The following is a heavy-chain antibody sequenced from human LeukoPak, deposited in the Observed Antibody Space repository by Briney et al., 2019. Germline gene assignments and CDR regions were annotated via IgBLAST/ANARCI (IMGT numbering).Heavy chain of an antibody. CDR1: GGSISSGSYY. CDR3: ARAGIAVAGITYYYYYGMDV. V-gene: IGHV4-61*02. J-gene: IGHJ6*02. CDR2: IYTSGST. Sequence: SETLSLTCTVSGGSISSGSYYWRWLRQPAGKGLEWIGRIYTSGSTNYNPSLKSRVTISVDTSKNQFSLKLSSVTAADTAVYYCARAGIAVAGITYYYYYGMDVWGQGTTVTVSS. D-gene: IGHD6-19*01.